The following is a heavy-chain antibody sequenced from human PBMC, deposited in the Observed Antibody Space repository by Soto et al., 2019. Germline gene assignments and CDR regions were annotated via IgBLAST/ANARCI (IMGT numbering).Heavy chain of an antibody. CDR1: GDAFTSYY. CDR3: ARGAELWLVPLEY. Sequence: ASVKVSCKAPGDAFTSYYLNWVGQAPGQGLEWMGVINPHGGSTKYAQKFQGRVTMTRDTSRSTVYMELSSLRSEDTAVYYCARGAELWLVPLEYWGQGTMVTVSS. CDR2: INPHGGST. D-gene: IGHD6-19*01. J-gene: IGHJ4*02. V-gene: IGHV1-46*01.